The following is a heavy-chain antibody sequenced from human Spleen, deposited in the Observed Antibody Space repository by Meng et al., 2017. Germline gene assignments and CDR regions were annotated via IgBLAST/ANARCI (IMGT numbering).Heavy chain of an antibody. D-gene: IGHD4-17*01. Sequence: GESLKISCAASGFTFSSYAMSWVRQAPGKGLEWVSAISGSGGSTYYADSVKGRFTISRDNSKNTLYLQMNSLGADDTAVYYCAREWVDYGDYEGRSLDYWGQGTLVTVSS. J-gene: IGHJ4*02. V-gene: IGHV3-23*01. CDR3: AREWVDYGDYEGRSLDY. CDR1: GFTFSSYA. CDR2: ISGSGGST.